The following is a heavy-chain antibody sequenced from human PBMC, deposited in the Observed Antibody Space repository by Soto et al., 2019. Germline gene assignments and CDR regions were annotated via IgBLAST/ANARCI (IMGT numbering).Heavy chain of an antibody. Sequence: QVQLQESGPGLVKPSQTLSLTCTVSGGSISSGGYYWSWIRQHPGKGLEWIGYIYYSGSTYYNPSLNSRVTISVDTSKNQFSLKLSSVTAADTAVYYCARSRNSGSPIWDAWGQGTTVTVSS. J-gene: IGHJ6*02. V-gene: IGHV4-31*03. D-gene: IGHD1-26*01. CDR2: IYYSGST. CDR3: ARSRNSGSPIWDA. CDR1: GGSISSGGYY.